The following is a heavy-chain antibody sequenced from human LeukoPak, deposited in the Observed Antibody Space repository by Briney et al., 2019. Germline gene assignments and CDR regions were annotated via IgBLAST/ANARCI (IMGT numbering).Heavy chain of an antibody. Sequence: NTSETLSLTCTVSGGSISSSSYYWGWIRQPPGKGLEWIGSIYYSGSTYYNPSLKSRVTISVDTSKNQFSLKLSSVTAADTAVYYCARPRVATIHPLDYWGQGTLVTVSS. J-gene: IGHJ4*02. V-gene: IGHV4-39*01. D-gene: IGHD5-12*01. CDR2: IYYSGST. CDR3: ARPRVATIHPLDY. CDR1: GGSISSSSYY.